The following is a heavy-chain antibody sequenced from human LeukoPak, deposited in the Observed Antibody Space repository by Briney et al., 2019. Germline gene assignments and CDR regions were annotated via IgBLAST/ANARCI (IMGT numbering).Heavy chain of an antibody. V-gene: IGHV3-30*02. CDR2: IRYDGSNK. D-gene: IGHD5-12*01. Sequence: PGGSLRLSCAASGFTSSSYGMHWVRQAPGKGLEWVAFIRYDGSNKYYADSVKGRFTISRDNSKNTLYLQMNSLTAEDTAVYYCAKDREYSGYEYFDYWGQGTLVTVSS. CDR3: AKDREYSGYEYFDY. CDR1: GFTSSSYG. J-gene: IGHJ4*02.